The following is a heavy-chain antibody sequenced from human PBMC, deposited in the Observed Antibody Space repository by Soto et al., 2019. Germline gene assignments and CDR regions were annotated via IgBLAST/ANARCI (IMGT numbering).Heavy chain of an antibody. CDR2: INHSGST. CDR3: ASARWDY. Sequence: SETLSLTCAVSGGSFNSNYWSWIRQPPGRGLEWVGEINHSGSTNYNPSLKSRVTISIDTSKNQFSLKLSSVTAADTAVYYCASARWDYWGQGTQVTVSS. V-gene: IGHV4-34*01. CDR1: GGSFNSNY. J-gene: IGHJ4*02.